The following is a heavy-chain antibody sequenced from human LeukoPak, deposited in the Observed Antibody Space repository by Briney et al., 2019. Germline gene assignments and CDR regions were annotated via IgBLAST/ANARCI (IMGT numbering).Heavy chain of an antibody. V-gene: IGHV3-21*01. CDR3: AREGYYYDSSGYKGRDY. Sequence: GGSLRLSCAASGFTFSSYSMNWVRQAPGKGLEWVSSISSSSSYIYYADSVKGRFTISRDNAKNSLYLQMNSLRAEDTAVYYCAREGYYYDSSGYKGRDYWGQGTLVTVSS. J-gene: IGHJ4*02. CDR2: ISSSSSYI. D-gene: IGHD3-22*01. CDR1: GFTFSSYS.